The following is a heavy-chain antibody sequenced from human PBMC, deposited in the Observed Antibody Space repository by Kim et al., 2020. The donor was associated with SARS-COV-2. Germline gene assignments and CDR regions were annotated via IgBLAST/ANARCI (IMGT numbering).Heavy chain of an antibody. Sequence: GGSLRLSCAASGFTFSSYAMSWVRQAPGKGLEWVSAIIGSGGSTYYADSVKGRFTISRDNSKNTLYLQMNSLRAEDTAVYYCAKDPPIAAAGTAWSLWGYWGQGTLVTVSS. V-gene: IGHV3-23*01. CDR3: AKDPPIAAAGTAWSLWGY. D-gene: IGHD6-13*01. CDR1: GFTFSSYA. J-gene: IGHJ4*02. CDR2: IIGSGGST.